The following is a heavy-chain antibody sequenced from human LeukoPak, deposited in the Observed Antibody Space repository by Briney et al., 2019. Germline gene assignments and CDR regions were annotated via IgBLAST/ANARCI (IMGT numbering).Heavy chain of an antibody. D-gene: IGHD5-18*01. J-gene: IGHJ4*02. CDR2: IYYSGST. V-gene: IGHV4-59*01. Sequence: SETLSLTATVSGVSISSYYWIWIRQPPGKGLEWIGYIYYSGSTNYNPSLKSRVTISVDTSKNQFSLKLNSVTAADTAVYYCASTDTPMITIHWGQGTLVTVSS. CDR3: ASTDTPMITIH. CDR1: GVSISSYY.